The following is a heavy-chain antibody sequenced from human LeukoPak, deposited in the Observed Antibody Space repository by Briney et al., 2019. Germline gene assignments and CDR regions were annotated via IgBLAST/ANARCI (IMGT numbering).Heavy chain of an antibody. CDR1: GCSLSSYY. CDR3: ARHGASGSYLYYFDD. J-gene: IGHJ4*02. CDR2: IYYSGST. Sequence: SETLSLTCTVSGCSLSSYYWSWIRQTPGKALEWLGNIYYSGSTNYNPSLTSRVNISVDTSKYQFSLKLSSVTAADTAVYFCARHGASGSYLYYFDDWGQGTLVTVSS. D-gene: IGHD1-26*01. V-gene: IGHV4-59*08.